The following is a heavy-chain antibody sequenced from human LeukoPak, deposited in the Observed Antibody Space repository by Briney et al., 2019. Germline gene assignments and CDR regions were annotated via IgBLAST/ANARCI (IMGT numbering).Heavy chain of an antibody. Sequence: RGESLKISCKASGYSFTNYWIGWVRQMPGKGLEWMGIIYPGDSDTKYSPSFQGQVTISADKSINTAYLQWSSLRASDTAMYYCARQYFPTYYYGSGSYNWFDPWGQGTLVTVSS. V-gene: IGHV5-51*01. CDR1: GYSFTNYW. CDR2: IYPGDSDT. D-gene: IGHD3-10*01. CDR3: ARQYFPTYYYGSGSYNWFDP. J-gene: IGHJ5*02.